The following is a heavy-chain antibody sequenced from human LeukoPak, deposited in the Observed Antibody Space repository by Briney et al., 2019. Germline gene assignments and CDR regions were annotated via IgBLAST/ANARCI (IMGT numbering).Heavy chain of an antibody. CDR3: ARIIAVAGTSLDWFDY. Sequence: SETLSPTCTVSGGSISSSRDYWGWIRQPPGEGLEWIGSIYYSGSTYYNPSLKSRVTISVDTSKNQFSLKLSSVTAADTAVYYCARIIAVAGTSLDWFDYWGQGTLVTVSS. D-gene: IGHD6-19*01. CDR2: IYYSGST. CDR1: GGSISSSRDY. J-gene: IGHJ4*02. V-gene: IGHV4-39*01.